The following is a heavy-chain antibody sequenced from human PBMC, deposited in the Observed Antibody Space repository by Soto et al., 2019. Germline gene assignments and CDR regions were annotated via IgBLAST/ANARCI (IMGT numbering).Heavy chain of an antibody. Sequence: GGSLRLSCAASGFTFDDYAMHWVRQAPGKGLEWVSGISWNSGSIGYADSVKGRFTISRDNAKNSLYLQMNSLRAEDTALYYCAKDIKAAAGYDAFDIWGQGTMVTVSS. CDR1: GFTFDDYA. D-gene: IGHD5-12*01. CDR2: ISWNSGSI. V-gene: IGHV3-9*01. CDR3: AKDIKAAAGYDAFDI. J-gene: IGHJ3*02.